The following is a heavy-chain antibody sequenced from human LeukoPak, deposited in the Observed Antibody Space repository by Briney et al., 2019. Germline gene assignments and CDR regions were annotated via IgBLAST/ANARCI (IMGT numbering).Heavy chain of an antibody. V-gene: IGHV4-61*02. Sequence: SQTLSLTCTVSGGSISSGSYYWGWIRQPAGKGLEWIGRIYTSGSTNYNPSLKSRVTISVDTSKNQFSLKLSSVTAADTAVYYCARGSYGSGSYEGNWFDPWGQGTLVTVSS. CDR2: IYTSGST. CDR3: ARGSYGSGSYEGNWFDP. CDR1: GGSISSGSYY. J-gene: IGHJ5*02. D-gene: IGHD3-10*01.